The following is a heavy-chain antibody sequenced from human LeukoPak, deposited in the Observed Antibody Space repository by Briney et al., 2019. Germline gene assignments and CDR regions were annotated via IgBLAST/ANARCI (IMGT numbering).Heavy chain of an antibody. CDR1: GGSISSGDYY. CDR2: IYYSGST. Sequence: SETLSLTCTVSGGSISSGDYYWSWIRQPPGKGLEWIGYIYYSGSTYYSPSLKSRVTISVDTSKNQFSLKLSSVTAADTAVYYCARWVPQSNAFDIWGQGTMVTVSS. CDR3: ARWVPQSNAFDI. V-gene: IGHV4-30-4*01. J-gene: IGHJ3*02.